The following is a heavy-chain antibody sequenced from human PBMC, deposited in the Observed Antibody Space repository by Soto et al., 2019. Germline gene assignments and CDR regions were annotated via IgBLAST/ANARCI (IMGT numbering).Heavy chain of an antibody. V-gene: IGHV4-39*01. D-gene: IGHD3-9*01. CDR2: IYYSGST. J-gene: IGHJ6*02. CDR1: GGSISSSSYY. Sequence: SETLSLTCPVFGGSISSSSYYWGWIRQPPGKGLERIGSIYYSGSTYYNPSLKSRVTISVDPSKNQFFLKLSSVTAADTAVYYCVRHGEADILTGYQIYYYYYGMDVWGQGTTVT. CDR3: VRHGEADILTGYQIYYYYYGMDV.